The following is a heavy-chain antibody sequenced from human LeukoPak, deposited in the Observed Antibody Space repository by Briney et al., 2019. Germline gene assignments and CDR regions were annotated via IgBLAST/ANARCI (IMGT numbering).Heavy chain of an antibody. CDR1: GLTVSSNY. J-gene: IGHJ4*02. CDR3: ARDGYSSSWYPGY. Sequence: GGSLRLSCAASGLTVSSNYMSWVRQAPGKGLEWVAVISYDGSNKYYADSVKGRFTISRDNSKNTLYLQMNSLRAEDTAVYYCARDGYSSSWYPGYWGQGTLVTVSS. V-gene: IGHV3-30-3*01. CDR2: ISYDGSNK. D-gene: IGHD6-13*01.